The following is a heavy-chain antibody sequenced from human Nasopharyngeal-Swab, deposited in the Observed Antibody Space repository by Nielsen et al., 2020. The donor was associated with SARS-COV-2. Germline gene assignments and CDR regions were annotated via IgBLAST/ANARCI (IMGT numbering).Heavy chain of an antibody. CDR3: ARLGANRWMFRELSKGFDY. D-gene: IGHD3-10*02. J-gene: IGHJ4*02. V-gene: IGHV4-59*12. Sequence: SETLSLTCTVSGGSISSYYWSWIRQPPGKGLEWIGYIYYSGSTNYNPSLKSRVTISVDTSKNQFSLKLSSVTAADTAVYYCARLGANRWMFRELSKGFDYWGQGTLVTVSS. CDR1: GGSISSYY. CDR2: IYYSGST.